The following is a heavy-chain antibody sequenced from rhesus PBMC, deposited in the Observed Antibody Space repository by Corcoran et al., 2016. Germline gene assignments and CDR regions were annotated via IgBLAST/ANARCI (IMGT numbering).Heavy chain of an antibody. CDR1: GGSFRNKC. D-gene: IGHD1-1*01. J-gene: IGHJ4*01. CDR3: VRGGYGTRTDY. CDR2: IADTGDT. Sequence: QVQLQESGPGLVKPSETLSLTCAVSGGSFRNKCWSWFRQPPGKGLEWIGYIADTGDTDYIPSLKSRVTISRDTSRNQFSLKMTSVTAADTAVYYCVRGGYGTRTDYWGQGVLVTVSS. V-gene: IGHV4-173*01.